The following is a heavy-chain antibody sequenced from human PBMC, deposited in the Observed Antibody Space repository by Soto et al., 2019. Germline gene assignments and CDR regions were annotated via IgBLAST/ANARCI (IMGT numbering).Heavy chain of an antibody. CDR2: IVVGRVNR. CDR3: AEAGPEVSTYRDHPTYGMEV. D-gene: IGHD2-2*01. V-gene: IGHV1-58*01. CDR1: VFAFTSSA. Sequence: SVAVYCRASVFAFTSSAGHSVRQARGQPLEWIGWIVVGRVNRNCAQKFHEGVAITSDMSTSTAHMKMRSLRTEDTAVYYCAEAGPEVSTYRDHPTYGMEVCGAGTPVT. J-gene: IGHJ6*02.